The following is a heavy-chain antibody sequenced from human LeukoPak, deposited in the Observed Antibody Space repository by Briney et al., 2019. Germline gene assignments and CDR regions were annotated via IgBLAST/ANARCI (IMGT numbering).Heavy chain of an antibody. CDR1: GYTFTNFY. J-gene: IGHJ4*02. CDR3: ARDYHGSGSLTTFDY. Sequence: ASVKVSCKASGYTFTNFYMHWVRQAPGQRLEWMGIINPRGGSASSAQKFQGRVTMTRDTSTSTVYMELSSLRSEDTAVYYCARDYHGSGSLTTFDYWGQGTLVTVSS. CDR2: INPRGGSA. D-gene: IGHD3-10*01. V-gene: IGHV1-46*01.